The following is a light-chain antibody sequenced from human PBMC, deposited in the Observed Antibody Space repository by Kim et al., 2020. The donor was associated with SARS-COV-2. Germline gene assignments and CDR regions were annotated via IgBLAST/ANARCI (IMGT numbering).Light chain of an antibody. CDR2: IDE. Sequence: QSVLTQPPSASGTPGQIVTISCSGSSSNIGSNTVNWYQHLAGTAPRLLVYIDELRPTGVPDRFFGSKSGTSASLAISGLQSEDEGHYYCAAWDDRLNGLVFGGGTKVTVL. CDR1: SSNIGSNT. CDR3: AAWDDRLNGLV. J-gene: IGLJ3*02. V-gene: IGLV1-44*01.